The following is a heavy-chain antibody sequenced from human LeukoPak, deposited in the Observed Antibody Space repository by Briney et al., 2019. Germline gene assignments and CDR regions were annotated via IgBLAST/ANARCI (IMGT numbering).Heavy chain of an antibody. J-gene: IGHJ5*02. V-gene: IGHV1-8*01. CDR2: MNPNSGNT. Sequence: ASVKVSCKASGYTFTSYDINWVRQATGQGLEWMGWMNPNSGNTGYAQKFQGRVTMTRNTSISTAYMELSSLRSEDTAVYYCAALHYCSSTSCSIDWFDPWGQGTLVTVSS. CDR1: GYTFTSYD. D-gene: IGHD2-2*01. CDR3: AALHYCSSTSCSIDWFDP.